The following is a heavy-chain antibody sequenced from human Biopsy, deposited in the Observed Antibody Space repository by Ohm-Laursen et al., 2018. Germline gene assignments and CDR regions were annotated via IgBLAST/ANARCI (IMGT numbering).Heavy chain of an antibody. CDR3: ARDYSWDY. Sequence: SQTLSLTCTVSGYIIYSNYYWGWIRQPPGKGLEWIGSILHNRGTFYNPSLQSRITISVDTSKTQFSLKLISVTAADTAVYYCARDYSWDYWGQGILVTVSS. CDR2: ILHNRGT. J-gene: IGHJ4*02. V-gene: IGHV4-38-2*02. D-gene: IGHD2-15*01. CDR1: GYIIYSNYY.